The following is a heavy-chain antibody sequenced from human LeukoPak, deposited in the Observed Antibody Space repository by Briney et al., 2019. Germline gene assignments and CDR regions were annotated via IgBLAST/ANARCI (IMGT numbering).Heavy chain of an antibody. CDR3: VRGGVADGNYFGD. V-gene: IGHV3-48*01. CDR1: GFAYDHCS. J-gene: IGHJ4*02. D-gene: IGHD3-10*01. CDR2: ITGDIKA. Sequence: GGSLRLSCVGSGFAYDHCSMNWVRQAPGKGLEWLSYITGDIKAYYADSLKGRFVISRDNAKNSVYLQMNSLSVEDTAVYYCVRGGVADGNYFGDWGQGTVVTVSS.